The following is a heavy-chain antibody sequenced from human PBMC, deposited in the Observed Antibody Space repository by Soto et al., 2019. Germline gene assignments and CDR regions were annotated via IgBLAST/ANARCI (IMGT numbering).Heavy chain of an antibody. CDR2: IYYSGST. CDR1: CGSISSYY. CDR3: ARHNYGSGSTYFDY. J-gene: IGHJ4*02. V-gene: IGHV4-59*08. Sequence: PSETLSLTCTVSCGSISSYYWSWIRQPPGKGLEWIGYIYYSGSTNYNPSLKSRVTISVDTSKNQFSLKLSSMTAADTAVYYCARHNYGSGSTYFDYWGQGTLVTVSS. D-gene: IGHD3-10*01.